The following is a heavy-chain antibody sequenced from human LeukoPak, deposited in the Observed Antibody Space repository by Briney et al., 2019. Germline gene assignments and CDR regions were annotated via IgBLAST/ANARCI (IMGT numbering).Heavy chain of an antibody. Sequence: GASVTVSCKASGYTFISYYXHWVRQAPGQGLEWMGIINPGGGSTTYAQKFQGRVTMTRDTSTSTVYMELSSLRSEDTAIYYCARGGDNSYFDYWGQGTLVTVSS. J-gene: IGHJ4*02. V-gene: IGHV1-46*01. CDR1: GYTFISYY. D-gene: IGHD4-23*01. CDR2: INPGGGST. CDR3: ARGGDNSYFDY.